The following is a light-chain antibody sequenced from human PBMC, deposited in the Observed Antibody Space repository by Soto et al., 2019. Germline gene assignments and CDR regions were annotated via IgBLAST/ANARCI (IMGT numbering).Light chain of an antibody. CDR3: QQSYNTPPT. J-gene: IGKJ1*01. CDR2: AAS. V-gene: IGKV1-39*01. CDR1: QTIGTS. Sequence: DIQMTQSPSSLSASVGDRVTITCRAGQTIGTSLNWYQQKPGKAPKLLIYAASSLRSGVPSRFSGSGSGTDFPLTISSLQPEDFATYFCQQSYNTPPTFGQGTKVEIK.